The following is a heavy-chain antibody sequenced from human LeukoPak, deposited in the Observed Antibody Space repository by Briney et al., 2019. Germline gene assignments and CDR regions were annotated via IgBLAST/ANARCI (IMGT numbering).Heavy chain of an antibody. J-gene: IGHJ6*02. V-gene: IGHV1-46*01. D-gene: IGHD2-2*01. CDR3: ARERIVVVPAAKADYYGMDV. CDR1: GYTFTSYY. CDR2: INPSGGST. Sequence: GASVKVSCKASGYTFTSYYMHWVRQAPGQGLEWMGIINPSGGSTSYAQKFQGGVTMTRDTSTSTVYMELSSLRSEDTAVYYCARERIVVVPAAKADYYGMDVWGQGTTVTVSS.